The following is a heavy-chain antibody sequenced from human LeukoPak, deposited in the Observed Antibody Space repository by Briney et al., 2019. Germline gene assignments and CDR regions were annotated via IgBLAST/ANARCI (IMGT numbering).Heavy chain of an antibody. CDR2: IWYDGSNK. CDR3: AKNRYYYGSGQDY. D-gene: IGHD3-10*01. J-gene: IGHJ4*02. V-gene: IGHV3-33*06. CDR1: GFTFSSYG. Sequence: GRSLRLSCAASGFTFSSYGMHWVRQAPGKGLEWVAVIWYDGSNKYYADSVKGRFTISRDNSKNTLYLQMNSLRAEDTAVYYCAKNRYYYGSGQDYWGQGTLVTVSS.